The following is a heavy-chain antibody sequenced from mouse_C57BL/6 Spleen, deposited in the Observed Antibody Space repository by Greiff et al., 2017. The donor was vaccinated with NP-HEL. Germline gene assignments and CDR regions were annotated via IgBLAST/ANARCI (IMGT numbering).Heavy chain of an antibody. V-gene: IGHV1-18*01. CDR2: INPNNGGT. CDR1: GYTFTDYN. J-gene: IGHJ4*01. CDR3: ARWGPYAMDY. Sequence: EVKLVESGPELVKPGASVKIPCKASGYTFTDYNMDWVKQSHGKSLEWIGDINPNNGGTIYNQKFKGKATLTVDKSSSTAYMELRSLTSEDTAVYYCARWGPYAMDYWGQGTSVTVSS.